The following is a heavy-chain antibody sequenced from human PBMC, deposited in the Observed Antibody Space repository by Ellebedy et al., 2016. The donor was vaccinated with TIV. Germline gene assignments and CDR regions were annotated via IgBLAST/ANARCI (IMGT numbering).Heavy chain of an antibody. D-gene: IGHD6-19*01. J-gene: IGHJ6*02. CDR2: IYSDGST. CDR3: ARGITVADSRGFFYYYGLDV. V-gene: IGHV3-66*01. Sequence: GESLKISCAASGFTVSGNYMSWVRQVPGKGLEWVSVIYSDGSTFYADSVKGRLAISRDSSKNTLYLQMSSLRAEDTAVYYCARGITVADSRGFFYYYGLDVWGQGTTVTVFS. CDR1: GFTVSGNY.